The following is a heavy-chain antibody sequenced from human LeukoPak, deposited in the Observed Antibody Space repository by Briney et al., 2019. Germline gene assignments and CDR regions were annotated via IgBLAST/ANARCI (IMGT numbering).Heavy chain of an antibody. V-gene: IGHV3-7*01. CDR2: IKQDGSER. CDR3: ARGVDYHYYYYMDF. Sequence: PGGSLRLSCAASGFTFSNYWLTWVRQAPGKGLEWVAIIKQDGSERHYVDSVKGRFTISRDNAKRSLYLQMNSLRAEDTAVFYCARGVDYHYYYYMDFWGKGTTVTVSS. CDR1: GFTFSNYW. J-gene: IGHJ6*03.